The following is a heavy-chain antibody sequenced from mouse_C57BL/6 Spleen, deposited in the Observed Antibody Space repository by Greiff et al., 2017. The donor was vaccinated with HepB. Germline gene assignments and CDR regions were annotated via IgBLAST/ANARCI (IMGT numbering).Heavy chain of an antibody. CDR2: INPNNGGT. J-gene: IGHJ1*03. CDR3: ARGGYYGPWYFDV. V-gene: IGHV1-18*01. Sequence: VQLQQSGPELVKPGASVKIPCKASGYTFTDYNMDWVKQSHGKSLEWIGDINPNNGGTIYNQKFKGKATLTVDKSSSTAYMELRSLTSEDTAVYDCARGGYYGPWYFDVWGTGTTVTVSS. CDR1: GYTFTDYN. D-gene: IGHD1-1*01.